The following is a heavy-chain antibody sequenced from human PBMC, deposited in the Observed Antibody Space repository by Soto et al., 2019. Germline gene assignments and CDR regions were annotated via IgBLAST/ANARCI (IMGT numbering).Heavy chain of an antibody. CDR1: GYTFTSDY. CDR2: INPSGGST. V-gene: IGHV1-46*01. D-gene: IGHD2-2*02. CDR3: ARDRETIVVVPAAINQSPFYGMDV. Sequence: SVKGSCKAAGYTFTSDYMHWLRQAPGQGLEWMGIINPSGGSTSYAQKFQGRVTMTRDTSTSTVYMELSSLRSEDTAVYYCARDRETIVVVPAAINQSPFYGMDVWGQGTTVTVSS. J-gene: IGHJ6*02.